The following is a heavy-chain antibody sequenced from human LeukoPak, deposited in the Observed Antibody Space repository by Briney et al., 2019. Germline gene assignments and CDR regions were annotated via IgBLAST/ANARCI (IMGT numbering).Heavy chain of an antibody. J-gene: IGHJ4*02. Sequence: SETLSLTCTVSGGSLSSYYWSWIRQPPGKGLEWIGYIYYSGSTNYNPSLKSRVTISVDTSKNQFSLKLSSVTAADTAVYYCARHKRWLQSFFDYWGQGTLVTVSS. D-gene: IGHD5-24*01. CDR2: IYYSGST. CDR3: ARHKRWLQSFFDY. V-gene: IGHV4-59*08. CDR1: GGSLSSYY.